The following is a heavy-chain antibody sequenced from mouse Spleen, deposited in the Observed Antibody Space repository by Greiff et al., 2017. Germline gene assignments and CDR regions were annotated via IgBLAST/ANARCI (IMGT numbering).Heavy chain of an antibody. Sequence: VQLQQSGPELVKPGASVKISCKASGYTFTDYYINWVKQRPGQGLEWIGWIFPGSGSTYYNEKFKGKATLTVDKSSSTAYMLLSSLTSEDSAVYFCARSHYYGSSSRWYFDVWGAGTTVTVSS. D-gene: IGHD1-1*01. J-gene: IGHJ1*01. V-gene: IGHV1-75*01. CDR2: IFPGSGST. CDR1: GYTFTDYY. CDR3: ARSHYYGSSSRWYFDV.